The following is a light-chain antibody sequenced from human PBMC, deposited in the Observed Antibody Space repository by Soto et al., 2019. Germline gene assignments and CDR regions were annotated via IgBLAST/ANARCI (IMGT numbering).Light chain of an antibody. CDR3: QQFNTYPLT. J-gene: IGKJ5*01. CDR1: QDIRGA. V-gene: IGKV1-13*02. Sequence: AIQLTQSPSSLSASVGDRVTITCRASQDIRGALAWYEQKPGNAPKLLIFDVSTLQSGVSSRFSGSGSGTDFTLTISSLQPEDLGTYYCQQFNTYPLTFGQGTRLEIK. CDR2: DVS.